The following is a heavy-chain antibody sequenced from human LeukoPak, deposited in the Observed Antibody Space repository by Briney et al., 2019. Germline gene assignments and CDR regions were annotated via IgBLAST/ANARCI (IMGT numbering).Heavy chain of an antibody. J-gene: IGHJ4*02. V-gene: IGHV1-69*05. CDR1: VGTFSSYA. CDR3: ARDQGGYSYGYVDY. CDR2: IIPIFGTA. D-gene: IGHD5-18*01. Sequence: GSSVKVSCKACVGTFSSYAISWVRQAPGQGLEWMGRIIPIFGTANYAQKFQGRVTITTDESTSTAYMELSSLRSEDTAVYYCARDQGGYSYGYVDYWGQGTLVTVSS.